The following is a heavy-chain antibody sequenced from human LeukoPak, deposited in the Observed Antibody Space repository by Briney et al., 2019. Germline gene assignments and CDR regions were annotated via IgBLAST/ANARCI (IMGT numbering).Heavy chain of an antibody. CDR2: ISYDGSNK. V-gene: IGHV3-30*03. CDR1: GFTFSSYG. J-gene: IGHJ4*02. Sequence: PGGSLRLSCAASGFTFSSYGMHWVRQAPGKGLEWVAVISYDGSNKYYADSVKGRFTISRDNSKNTLYLQMNSLRAEDTAVYYCARAPPQYFDYWGQGTLVTVSS. CDR3: ARAPPQYFDY.